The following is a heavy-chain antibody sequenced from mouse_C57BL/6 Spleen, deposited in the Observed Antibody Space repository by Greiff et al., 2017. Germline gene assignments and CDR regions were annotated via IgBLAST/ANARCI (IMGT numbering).Heavy chain of an antibody. D-gene: IGHD2-1*01. CDR1: GFNIKDYY. CDR2: IDPEDGET. CDR3: ARCGGNYYFGY. Sequence: VQLKQSGAELVKPGASVKLSCTASGFNIKDYYMHWVKQRTEQGLEWIGRIDPEDGETKYGPKFQGKATMTADTSSHTAYLQLSSLTSEDTAVYYCARCGGNYYFGYWGQGTTLAVSS. V-gene: IGHV14-2*01. J-gene: IGHJ2*01.